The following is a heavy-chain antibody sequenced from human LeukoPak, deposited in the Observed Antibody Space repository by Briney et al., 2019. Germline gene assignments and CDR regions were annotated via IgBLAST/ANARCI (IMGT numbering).Heavy chain of an antibody. CDR3: ARGGFSCGGDCYVDY. D-gene: IGHD2-21*02. J-gene: IGHJ4*02. Sequence: PSETLSLTCAAYGGSFSPYYWSWIRQPPGKGLEWIGEINHSGSTNYNPSLKSRVTISVDTSKNQFSLKLSSVTAADTAVYYCARGGFSCGGDCYVDYWGQGTLVTVSS. V-gene: IGHV4-34*01. CDR2: INHSGST. CDR1: GGSFSPYY.